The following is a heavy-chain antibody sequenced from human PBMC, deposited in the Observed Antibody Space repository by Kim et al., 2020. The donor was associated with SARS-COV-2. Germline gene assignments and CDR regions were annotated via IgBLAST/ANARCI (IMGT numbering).Heavy chain of an antibody. J-gene: IGHJ4*02. Sequence: YYTESVKGRFTISRDNAKNSLYLQMDSLRVEDTAVYYCARDPDTSSKVDYCGQGTLVTVSS. CDR3: ARDPDTSSKVDY. V-gene: IGHV3-11*01. D-gene: IGHD6-13*01.